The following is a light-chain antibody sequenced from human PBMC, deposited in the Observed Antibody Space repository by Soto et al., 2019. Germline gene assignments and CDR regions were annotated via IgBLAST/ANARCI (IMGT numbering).Light chain of an antibody. CDR1: QSVSTK. CDR3: LQDYNYPLT. Sequence: EIVMTQSPATLSVSPGERATLSCRASQSVSTKLAWYQQKPGQAPRLLIFGASARATGIPARFSGSGSGTDFTLTISSLQPDDFATYYCLQDYNYPLTFGGGTKVDIK. CDR2: GAS. V-gene: IGKV3-15*01. J-gene: IGKJ4*01.